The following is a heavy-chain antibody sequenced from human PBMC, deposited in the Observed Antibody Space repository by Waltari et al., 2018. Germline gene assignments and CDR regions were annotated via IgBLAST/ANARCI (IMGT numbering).Heavy chain of an antibody. V-gene: IGHV3-74*01. Sequence: EEQLVESGGGLAQPGESLRLSCAASGFTFSRYWMDWVRQAPGKGLVWVSRINRDGSTPTYADSGKGRFTISRDNGKNTLYVQMNRLRAEDTAVYYCARVATKTYSSPVPGRPYYYGMDVWGQGTTVTVSS. CDR3: ARVATKTYSSPVPGRPYYYGMDV. CDR1: GFTFSRYW. D-gene: IGHD3-22*01. J-gene: IGHJ6*02. CDR2: INRDGSTP.